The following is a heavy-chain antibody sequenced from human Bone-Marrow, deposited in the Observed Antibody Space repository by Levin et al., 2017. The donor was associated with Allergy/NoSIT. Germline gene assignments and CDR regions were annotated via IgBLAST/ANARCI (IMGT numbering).Heavy chain of an antibody. D-gene: IGHD6-13*01. Sequence: GGSLRLSCAASGFTFDDYTMHWVRQAPGKGLEWVSLISWDGGSTYYADSVKGRFTISRDNSKNSLYLQMNSLRTEDTALYYCAKDKGIAATWVFDYWGQGTLVTVSS. V-gene: IGHV3-43*01. CDR1: GFTFDDYT. CDR2: ISWDGGST. CDR3: AKDKGIAATWVFDY. J-gene: IGHJ4*02.